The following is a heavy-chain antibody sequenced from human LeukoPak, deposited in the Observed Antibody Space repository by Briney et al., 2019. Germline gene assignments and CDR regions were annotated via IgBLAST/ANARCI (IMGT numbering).Heavy chain of an antibody. CDR1: GYRFTSYW. D-gene: IGHD2-21*01. V-gene: IGHV5-51*01. CDR3: ASQYCGGDCPSDAFDI. Sequence: GESLKISCKGSGYRFTSYWIGWVRQMPGEGLERIGIIYPGDSDTRYRPSFQGQVTISADKSISTAYLQWSSLKASDTAMYYCASQYCGGDCPSDAFDIWGQGTMVTVSS. J-gene: IGHJ3*02. CDR2: IYPGDSDT.